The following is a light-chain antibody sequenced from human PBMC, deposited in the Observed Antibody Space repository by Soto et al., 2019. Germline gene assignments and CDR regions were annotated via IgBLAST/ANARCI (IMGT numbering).Light chain of an antibody. CDR2: EVS. CDR1: SSDVGGYNY. J-gene: IGLJ2*01. V-gene: IGLV2-14*01. Sequence: QPVLTQPASVSGSPGQSITISCTGTSSDVGGYNYVSWYQQHPGKAPKLMIYEVSNRPSGVSNRFSASKSGNMASLTISGLQAEDEADYYCSSYTGSGTLVFGGGTQLTVL. CDR3: SSYTGSGTLV.